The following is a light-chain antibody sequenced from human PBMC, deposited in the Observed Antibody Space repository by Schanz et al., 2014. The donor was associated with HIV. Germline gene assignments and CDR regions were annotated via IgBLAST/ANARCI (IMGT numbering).Light chain of an antibody. J-gene: IGKJ2*01. CDR2: GAS. CDR1: ESISASY. V-gene: IGKV3-20*01. CDR3: QQYDSSPYT. Sequence: EIVLTQSPDTLSLSPGERATLSCRASESISASYLAWYQQKPGQSPRLLIYGASNRATGIPDSFSGSGSGTDFTLTISRLEPEDFAVYYCQQYDSSPYTFGRGTKLEI.